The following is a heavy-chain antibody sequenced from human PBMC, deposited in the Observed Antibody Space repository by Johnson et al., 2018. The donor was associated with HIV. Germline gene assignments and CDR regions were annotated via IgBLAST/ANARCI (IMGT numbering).Heavy chain of an antibody. Sequence: EVHLVESGGGVVRPGGSLRLSCAASGFTFDDYGMSWVRQAPGKGLEWVSGINWNGGSTGYADSVKGRFTISRDNAKNSLYLQMNSLRAEDTALYYWARASVLVQRSKQYYSSSSGGAFDIWGQGTMVTVSS. V-gene: IGHV3-20*04. CDR1: GFTFDDYG. CDR3: ARASVLVQRSKQYYSSSSGGAFDI. D-gene: IGHD6-6*01. CDR2: INWNGGST. J-gene: IGHJ3*02.